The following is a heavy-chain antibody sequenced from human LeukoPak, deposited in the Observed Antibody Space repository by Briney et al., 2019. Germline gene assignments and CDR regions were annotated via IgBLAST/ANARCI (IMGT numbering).Heavy chain of an antibody. CDR1: GFTFSSYA. V-gene: IGHV3-30-3*01. CDR3: ARGDSFDLEVFDY. J-gene: IGHJ4*02. Sequence: PGRSLRLSCAASGFTFSSYAMHWVRQAPGKGLEWVAVISYDGSNKYYADSVKGRFTISRDNSKNTLYLQMNSLRAEDTAVYYCARGDSFDLEVFDYRGQGTLVTVSS. CDR2: ISYDGSNK. D-gene: IGHD1-1*01.